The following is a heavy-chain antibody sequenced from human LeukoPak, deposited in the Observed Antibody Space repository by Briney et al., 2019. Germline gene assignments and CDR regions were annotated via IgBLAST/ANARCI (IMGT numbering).Heavy chain of an antibody. J-gene: IGHJ4*02. CDR3: ARGLCSGGNCYPYFDS. CDR1: GYTFTSYY. D-gene: IGHD2-15*01. Sequence: ASVKVSCKASGYTFTSYYMHWVRQAPGQGLEWMGIINPSGGSTSYAQKFQGRVTMTRDTSTSTVHMELSSLRSEDTAVYHCARGLCSGGNCYPYFDSWGQGTLVTVSS. V-gene: IGHV1-46*01. CDR2: INPSGGST.